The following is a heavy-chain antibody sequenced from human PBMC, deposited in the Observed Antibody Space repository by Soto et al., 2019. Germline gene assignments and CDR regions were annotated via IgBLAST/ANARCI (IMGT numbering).Heavy chain of an antibody. J-gene: IGHJ5*02. Sequence: PSETLSLTCTVSGGSISSSSYSWGWIRQPPGKGLEWIGSSYYSGSTYYNPSLKSRVTISVDTSKNQLSLRLSSVTAADTAVYYCARHWAGYCSSTSCYKSDPWGLGTLVTVSS. CDR1: GGSISSSSYS. CDR2: SYYSGST. D-gene: IGHD2-2*02. V-gene: IGHV4-39*01. CDR3: ARHWAGYCSSTSCYKSDP.